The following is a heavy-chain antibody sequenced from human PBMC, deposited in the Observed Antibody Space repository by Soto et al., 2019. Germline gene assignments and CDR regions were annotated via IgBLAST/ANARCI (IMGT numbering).Heavy chain of an antibody. Sequence: QVQLQESGPGLVKPSETLSLTCTVSGGSISSYYWSWIRQPPGKGLEWIGYIYYSVSTNYNPSLKSRVTISVDTSKNQYSLKLSSVTAADTAVYYCARRYSSAFDIWGQGTLVTVSS. V-gene: IGHV4-59*08. D-gene: IGHD6-13*01. CDR1: GGSISSYY. CDR2: IYYSVST. J-gene: IGHJ3*02. CDR3: ARRYSSAFDI.